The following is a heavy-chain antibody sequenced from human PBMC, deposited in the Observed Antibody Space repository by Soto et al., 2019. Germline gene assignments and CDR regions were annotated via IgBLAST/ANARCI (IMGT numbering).Heavy chain of an antibody. CDR1: GFTFSSYV. V-gene: IGHV3-33*01. CDR2: IWYDGSNH. CDR3: ARDPATWNYNGGDY. Sequence: GGSXRLSCAASGFTFSSYVMHWVRQAPGKGLEWVAVIWYDGSNHYYADSVKGRFTISRDNSKYTLYLQINSLRAEDTAVYYCARDPATWNYNGGDYWGQGTLVTVSS. J-gene: IGHJ4*02. D-gene: IGHD1-7*01.